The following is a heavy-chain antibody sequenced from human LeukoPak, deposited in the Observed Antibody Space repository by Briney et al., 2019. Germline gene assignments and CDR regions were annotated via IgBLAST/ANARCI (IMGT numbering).Heavy chain of an antibody. CDR3: AKDQRYSSGWYDY. J-gene: IGHJ4*02. D-gene: IGHD6-19*01. CDR1: GFTFSTYA. CDR2: ISGSGGSA. V-gene: IGHV3-23*01. Sequence: GGSLRPSCAASGFTFSTYAMSWVRQAPGKGLEWVSDISGSGGSAYYADSVKGRFTISRDNSKNTLYLQMNSLRAEDTAVYYCAKDQRYSSGWYDYWGQGTLVTVSS.